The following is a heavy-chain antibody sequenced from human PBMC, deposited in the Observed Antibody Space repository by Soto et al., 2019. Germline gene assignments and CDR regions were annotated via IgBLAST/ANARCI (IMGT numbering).Heavy chain of an antibody. J-gene: IGHJ4*02. D-gene: IGHD2-15*01. CDR3: ARHIAVPTTRGFDY. Sequence: QVQLQESGPGLVKPSGTLSLTCTVSGGSVSSTNWWSWVRQAPGEGLEWIGEIFHSGTTNYNPSLKSRVVITMDTSTNQLSLRLDSVTAADTALYFCARHIAVPTTRGFDYWGQGTLVTVYS. CDR2: IFHSGTT. CDR1: GGSVSSTNW. V-gene: IGHV4-4*02.